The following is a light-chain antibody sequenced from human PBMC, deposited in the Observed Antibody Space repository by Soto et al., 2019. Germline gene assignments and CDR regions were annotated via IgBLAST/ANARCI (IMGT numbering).Light chain of an antibody. CDR2: SYN. CDR3: AAWDDSLKGVV. Sequence: QSVLTQPPSASGTPGQRVTISCSGSNSNIGSNAVNWYQQLPGTAPKLLIHSYNQRPSGVPDRFSGSNSGTSASLAITGLQSEDEAEYYCAAWDDSLKGVVFGGVTKLTVL. V-gene: IGLV1-44*01. CDR1: NSNIGSNA. J-gene: IGLJ2*01.